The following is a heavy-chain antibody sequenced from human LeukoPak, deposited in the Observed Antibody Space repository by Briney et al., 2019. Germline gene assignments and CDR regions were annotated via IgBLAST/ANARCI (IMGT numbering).Heavy chain of an antibody. Sequence: SETLSLTCTASGFSISSSCLYWGRLRQPPGKGLVWIGSIYYSGSTYYNPSLKSRLTISVDTSKNQFSLELIFLTAAPPQVYYWSGETLTSCALGGERTLVTVSS. D-gene: IGHD4/OR15-4a*01. CDR3: SGETLTSCAL. V-gene: IGHV4-39*02. CDR1: GFSISSSCLY. CDR2: IYYSGST. J-gene: IGHJ4*02.